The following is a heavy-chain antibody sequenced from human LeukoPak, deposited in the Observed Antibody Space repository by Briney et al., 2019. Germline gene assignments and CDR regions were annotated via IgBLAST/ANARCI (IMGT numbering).Heavy chain of an antibody. CDR2: INPSGGST. D-gene: IGHD5-12*01. V-gene: IGHV1-46*01. CDR3: AKSKFATSGYDGSLDC. CDR1: GYTFTSYY. Sequence: ASVKVSCKASGYTFTSYYMHWVRQAPGQGLEWMGIINPSGGSTSYAQKFQGRVTMTRDTSTSTVYMELSSLRSEDTAVYYCAKSKFATSGYDGSLDCWGQGTLVTVSS. J-gene: IGHJ4*02.